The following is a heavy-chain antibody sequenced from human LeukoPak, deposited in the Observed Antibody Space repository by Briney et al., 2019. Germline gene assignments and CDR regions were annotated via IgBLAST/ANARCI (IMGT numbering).Heavy chain of an antibody. J-gene: IGHJ4*02. CDR1: GFTFSSYG. D-gene: IGHD6-19*01. CDR2: IWYDGSNK. V-gene: IGHV3-33*06. Sequence: GGSLRLSCAASGFTFSSYGMHWVRQAPGKGLEWVAVIWYDGSNKYYADSVKGRFTISRDNSKNTLYLQMKNLRAEDTAVYYCAKDPGYSSGWRDYWGQGTLVTVSS. CDR3: AKDPGYSSGWRDY.